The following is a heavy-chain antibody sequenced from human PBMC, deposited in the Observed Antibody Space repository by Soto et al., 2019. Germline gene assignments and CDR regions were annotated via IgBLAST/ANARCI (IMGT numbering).Heavy chain of an antibody. J-gene: IGHJ4*02. CDR1: RFTFSSYN. V-gene: IGHV3-21*01. Sequence: PGGSLRLSCAASRFTFSSYNMNWVRQAPGKGLEWVSSISSTSNYIFYADSVKGRFTISRDNAENSLFLQMNSLRAEDTAVYYCAGARREGFDYWGQGTLVTVSS. CDR3: AGARREGFDY. CDR2: ISSTSNYI.